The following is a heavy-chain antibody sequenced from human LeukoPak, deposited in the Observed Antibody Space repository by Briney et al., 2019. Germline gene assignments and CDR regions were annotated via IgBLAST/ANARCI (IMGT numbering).Heavy chain of an antibody. D-gene: IGHD3-10*01. CDR1: GHSISSGYF. V-gene: IGHV4-38-2*02. CDR3: ARVRKVRGVPNAFDI. CDR2: IDYSGST. J-gene: IGHJ3*02. Sequence: SETLSLTCSVSGHSISSGYFWAWIRQPPGKAPEWTGTIDYSGSTYYNPFLKSRVTMSLDKSKNQFSLKLSSVTAADTAVYYCARVRKVRGVPNAFDIWGQGTMVTVSS.